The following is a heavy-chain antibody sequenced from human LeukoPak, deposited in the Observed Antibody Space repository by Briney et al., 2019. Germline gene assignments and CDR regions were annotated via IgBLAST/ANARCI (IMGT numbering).Heavy chain of an antibody. Sequence: PGGSLRLSCAAPGFTVSSNYMSWVGQAPGKGLEGVSVIYSGGSTYYADSVKGRFTISRDNSKNTLYLQMNSLRAEDTAVYYCASYRYGSSFAFDIWGQGTMVTVSS. V-gene: IGHV3-66*01. CDR3: ASYRYGSSFAFDI. CDR2: IYSGGST. J-gene: IGHJ3*02. CDR1: GFTVSSNY. D-gene: IGHD6-6*01.